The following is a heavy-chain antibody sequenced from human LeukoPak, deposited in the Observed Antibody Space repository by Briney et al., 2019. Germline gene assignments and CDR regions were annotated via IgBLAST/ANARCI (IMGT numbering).Heavy chain of an antibody. CDR3: AKITKATTPNY. J-gene: IGHJ4*02. CDR2: ITDSGRKT. D-gene: IGHD4-17*01. V-gene: IGHV3-23*01. Sequence: GGSLRLSCAASGLTFSNYAMNWVRQASGKGLEWVSGITDSGRKTYYADSVKGRFSIPRDNSKNTVYLQVSDLRAEDTAVYYCAKITKATTPNYWGQGIPVTVSS. CDR1: GLTFSNYA.